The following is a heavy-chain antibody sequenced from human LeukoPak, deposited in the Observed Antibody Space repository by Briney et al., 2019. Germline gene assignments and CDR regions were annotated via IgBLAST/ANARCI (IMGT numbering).Heavy chain of an antibody. CDR3: ARETYSSSSDDAFDT. CDR2: IIPIFGTA. D-gene: IGHD6-6*01. V-gene: IGHV1-69*05. Sequence: SVKVSCKASGGTFSSYAISWVRQAPGQGLEWMGGIIPIFGTANYAQKFQGRVTITTDESTSTAYMELSSLRSEDTAVYYCARETYSSSSDDAFDTWGQGTMVTVSS. J-gene: IGHJ3*02. CDR1: GGTFSSYA.